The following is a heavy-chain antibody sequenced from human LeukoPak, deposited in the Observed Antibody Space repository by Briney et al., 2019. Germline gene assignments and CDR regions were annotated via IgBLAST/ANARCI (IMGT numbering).Heavy chain of an antibody. D-gene: IGHD5-24*01. CDR1: GYTFTDYW. Sequence: ASVTVSCKASGYTFTDYWMHWVRQAPGQGLEGMGWINPYTGGTNYAQKFRGRVTMTRDTSITTAYMELSRLTSDDTAMYYCARGGLHQNWFDPWGQGTLVTVSS. CDR2: INPYTGGT. J-gene: IGHJ5*02. V-gene: IGHV1-2*02. CDR3: ARGGLHQNWFDP.